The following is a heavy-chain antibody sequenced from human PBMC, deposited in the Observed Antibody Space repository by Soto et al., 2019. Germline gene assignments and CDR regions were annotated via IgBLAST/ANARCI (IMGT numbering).Heavy chain of an antibody. CDR2: IIHIFGTA. CDR3: ARDGGVYDYSPFDY. Sequence: QVQLVQSGAEVKKPGSSVKVSCKASGGTFSSYAISWVRQAPGQGLEWMGGIIHIFGTADYAQKFQGRVTITAHESTRAAYMELSSLRSEDTAVYYCARDGGVYDYSPFDYWGQGTLVTVSS. J-gene: IGHJ4*02. CDR1: GGTFSSYA. V-gene: IGHV1-69*12. D-gene: IGHD4-4*01.